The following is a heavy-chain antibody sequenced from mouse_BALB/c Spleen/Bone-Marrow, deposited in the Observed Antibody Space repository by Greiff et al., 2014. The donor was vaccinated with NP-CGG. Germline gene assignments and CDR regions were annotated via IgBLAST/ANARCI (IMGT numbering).Heavy chain of an antibody. D-gene: IGHD1-1*01. V-gene: IGHV14-3*02. J-gene: IGHJ2*01. CDR1: GFNIKDTY. Sequence: EVQLQQSGAELVKPGASVKLSCTASGFNIKDTYMHWVKQRPEQGLEWIGRIDPANGNTKYDPKFQGKATITADTSSNTAYLQLSSRTPEDTAVYYCARYYYGSSYFDYWGQGTTLTVSS. CDR2: IDPANGNT. CDR3: ARYYYGSSYFDY.